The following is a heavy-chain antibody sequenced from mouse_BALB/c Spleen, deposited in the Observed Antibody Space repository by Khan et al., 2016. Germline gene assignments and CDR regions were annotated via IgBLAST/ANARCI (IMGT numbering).Heavy chain of an antibody. J-gene: IGHJ2*01. D-gene: IGHD3-3*01. CDR2: INNNTGEQ. CDR1: GYTFTNYG. CDR3: AGAGHSYFDY. V-gene: IGHV9-3*02. Sequence: QIQLVQSGPELKKPGETVKISCKASGYTFTNYGMNWVKQAPGKGLKWMGWINNNTGEQTYAEEFKGRFAFSLETSARTAYLQINNLKNEDTATSFCAGAGHSYFDYWVQGTTLTVSS.